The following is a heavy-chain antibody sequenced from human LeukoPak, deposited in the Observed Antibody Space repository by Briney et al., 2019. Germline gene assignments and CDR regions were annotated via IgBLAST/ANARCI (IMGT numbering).Heavy chain of an antibody. CDR1: GYTLTGYY. CDR2: INPDSGGT. V-gene: IGHV1-2*02. D-gene: IGHD6-19*01. Sequence: ASVKVSCKASGYTLTGYYMHWVRQAPGQGLEWMGWINPDSGGTHYAQKFQGRVTMTRDTSINTAYMELSRLTSDDTAVYFCARYSSGWYYWGQGTLVTVSS. CDR3: ARYSSGWYY. J-gene: IGHJ4*02.